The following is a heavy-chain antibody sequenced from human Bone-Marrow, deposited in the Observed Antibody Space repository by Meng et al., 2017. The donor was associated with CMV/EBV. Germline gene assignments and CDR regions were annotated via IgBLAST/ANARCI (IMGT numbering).Heavy chain of an antibody. CDR2: IIPILGIA. CDR3: AVGGPVVTGY. V-gene: IGHV1-69*10. CDR1: GGTFSSYA. Sequence: SVKVSCKASGGTFSSYAISWVRQAPGLGLEWMGGIIPILGIANYAQKFQGRVTITADKSTSTAYMELSSLRSEDTAVYYCAVGGPVVTGYWGQGTLVTVSS. J-gene: IGHJ4*02. D-gene: IGHD4-23*01.